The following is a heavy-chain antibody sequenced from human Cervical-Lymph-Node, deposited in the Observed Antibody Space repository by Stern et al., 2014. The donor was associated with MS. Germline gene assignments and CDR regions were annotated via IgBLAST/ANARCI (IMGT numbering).Heavy chain of an antibody. CDR3: VREDVHRAFDL. CDR2: VNPDESST. V-gene: IGHV3-74*01. Sequence: VQLVESGGGLIQPGGSLRLSCAASGFTFSNHWMYWVRQAPGKGLVWVSRVNPDESSTNYADSVKGRFTISRDNAKKTLFLQMNSLRAEDTAVYYCVREDVHRAFDLWGQGTMVTVS. D-gene: IGHD6-6*01. J-gene: IGHJ3*01. CDR1: GFTFSNHW.